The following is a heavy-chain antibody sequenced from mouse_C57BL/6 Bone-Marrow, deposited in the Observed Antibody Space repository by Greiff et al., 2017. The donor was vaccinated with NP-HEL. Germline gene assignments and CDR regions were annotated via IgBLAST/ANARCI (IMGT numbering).Heavy chain of an antibody. CDR3: ARAITTVVANYWYFDV. CDR1: GFTFSDFY. D-gene: IGHD1-1*01. Sequence: EVKLVESGGGLVQSGRSLRLSCATSGFTFSDFYMEWVRQAPGKGLEWIAASRNKANDYTTEYSASVKGRFIVSRDTSQSILYLQMNALRAEDTAIYYCARAITTVVANYWYFDVWGTGTTVTVSS. V-gene: IGHV7-1*01. J-gene: IGHJ1*03. CDR2: SRNKANDYTT.